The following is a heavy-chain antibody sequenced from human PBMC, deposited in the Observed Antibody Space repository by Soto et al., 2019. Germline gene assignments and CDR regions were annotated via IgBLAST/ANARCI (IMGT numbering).Heavy chain of an antibody. V-gene: IGHV3-23*01. D-gene: IGHD6-13*01. Sequence: VQLLESGGGLAQPGGSLRLSCAASGFMFSRSGMTWVRQAPGMRLESGAGIGGSGRNTYYADSVKGRFTISRENSKNTLFRQMNSLRDEDMAVSYCAQDGLSDSPSAIDYWGRVTRVTVS. CDR2: IGGSGRNT. J-gene: IGHJ4*02. CDR3: AQDGLSDSPSAIDY. CDR1: GFMFSRSG.